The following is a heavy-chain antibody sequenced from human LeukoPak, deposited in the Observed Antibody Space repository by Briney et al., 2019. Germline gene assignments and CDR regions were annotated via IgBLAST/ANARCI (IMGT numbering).Heavy chain of an antibody. D-gene: IGHD3-3*01. Sequence: ASVKVSCKASGYTFTSYGISWVRQAPGQGLEWMGWISAYNGNTNYAQELQGRVTMTTDTSTSTAYMQLRSLRSDDTAVYYCARDLAWSSNYYGIDVWGQGTTVTVSS. CDR1: GYTFTSYG. J-gene: IGHJ6*02. CDR3: ARDLAWSSNYYGIDV. CDR2: ISAYNGNT. V-gene: IGHV1-18*01.